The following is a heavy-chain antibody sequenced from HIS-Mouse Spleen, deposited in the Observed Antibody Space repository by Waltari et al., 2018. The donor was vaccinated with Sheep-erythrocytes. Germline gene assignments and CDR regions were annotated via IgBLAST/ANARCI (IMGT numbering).Heavy chain of an antibody. V-gene: IGHV3-30*18. Sequence: QVQLVESGGGVVQPGRSLRLSCAASGFTFSSYGMHWVRQAPGKGLEWVAVRSYDGRNKYYADSVKARFTISRDNSKNTLYLQMNSLRAEDTAVYYCAKGDAMVYDAFDIWGQGTMVTVSS. J-gene: IGHJ3*02. CDR2: RSYDGRNK. CDR3: AKGDAMVYDAFDI. D-gene: IGHD2-8*01. CDR1: GFTFSSYG.